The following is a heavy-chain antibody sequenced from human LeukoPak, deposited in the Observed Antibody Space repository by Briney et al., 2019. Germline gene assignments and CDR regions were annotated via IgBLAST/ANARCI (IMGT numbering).Heavy chain of an antibody. J-gene: IGHJ6*04. CDR2: IFHNGNT. D-gene: IGHD1-1*01. V-gene: IGHV4-39*07. CDR3: ARVGWGNVAAYPNWLDP. Sequence: SETLSLTCTVSGGSISSNSHYWGWIRQPPGTGLEWIANIFHNGNTAYNPSLKRRVTISIDTSQNQLSLRLSSVTAADTAVYYCARVGWGNVAAYPNWLDPWGKGTTVTVSS. CDR1: GGSISSNSHY.